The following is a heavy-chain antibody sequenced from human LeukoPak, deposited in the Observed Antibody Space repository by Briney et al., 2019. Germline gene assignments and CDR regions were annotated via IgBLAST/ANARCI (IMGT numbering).Heavy chain of an antibody. Sequence: GGSLRLSCAASGFTFSDYYMSWIRQAPGKGLDWVSYISSSGSTIYYADSVKGRFIISRDNAKNSLYLQMNSLRAEDTAVYYCARLHVDIVATTPDYWGQGTLVTVSS. J-gene: IGHJ4*02. CDR3: ARLHVDIVATTPDY. CDR1: GFTFSDYY. D-gene: IGHD5-12*01. CDR2: ISSSGSTI. V-gene: IGHV3-11*01.